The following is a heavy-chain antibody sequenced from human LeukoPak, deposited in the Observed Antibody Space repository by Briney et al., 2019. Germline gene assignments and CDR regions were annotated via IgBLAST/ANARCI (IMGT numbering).Heavy chain of an antibody. D-gene: IGHD1-26*01. J-gene: IGHJ4*02. CDR1: GFTFSRYA. Sequence: GGCLRLACAASGFTFSRYAMSWVRQVPGKLLEWVSAISGSGGSTYYADSVKGRFTISRDNSKKPLYLQMNSLRAEDTAVYHCAELDFSGSYCFDYWGQGTLVTVSS. CDR3: AELDFSGSYCFDY. V-gene: IGHV3-23*01. CDR2: ISGSGGST.